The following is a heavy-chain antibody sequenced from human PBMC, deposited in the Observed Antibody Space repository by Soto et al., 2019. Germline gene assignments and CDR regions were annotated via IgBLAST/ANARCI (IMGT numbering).Heavy chain of an antibody. Sequence: QVQVVQSGVEVRRPGSSVKVSCKASGDTFKNCVISWVRQAPGQGLEWMGGIIPLFGTTDFAQRFQGRLTNTTDESTTTAYMELSRLRSEDTAPYYCAAELGFGKLSVVWGQGTTVIVSS. CDR2: IIPLFGTT. V-gene: IGHV1-69*01. CDR1: GDTFKNCV. D-gene: IGHD3-10*01. J-gene: IGHJ6*02. CDR3: AAELGFGKLSVV.